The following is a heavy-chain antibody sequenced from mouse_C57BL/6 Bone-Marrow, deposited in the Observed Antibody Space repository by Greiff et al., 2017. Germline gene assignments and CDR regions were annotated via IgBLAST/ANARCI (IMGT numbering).Heavy chain of an antibody. CDR1: GFSLSTFGMG. D-gene: IGHD2-5*01. V-gene: IGHV8-8*01. CDR3: ARIDSNYSYYFDY. J-gene: IGHJ2*01. Sequence: VKLMECGPGILQPSQTLSLTCSFSGFSLSTFGMGVGWIRQPSGKGLEWLAHIWWDDDKYYNPALKSRLTISKDTSKNQVFLKIANVDTAATATYYCARIDSNYSYYFDYWGQGTTLTVSS. CDR2: IWWDDDK.